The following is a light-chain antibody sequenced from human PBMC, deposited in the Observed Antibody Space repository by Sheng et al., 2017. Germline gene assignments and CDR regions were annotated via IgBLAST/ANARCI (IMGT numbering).Light chain of an antibody. V-gene: IGLV2-14*01. J-gene: IGLJ2*01. CDR1: SSDVGDYNY. CDR3: TSYTTINTVV. Sequence: QSALTQPASVSGSPGQSITISCTGTSSDVGDYNYVSWYQQHPGTAPKLMIYDVTYRPSGVSNRFSGSKSGNTASLIISGLQAEDEADYYCTSYTTINTVVFGGGTKLTVL. CDR2: DVT.